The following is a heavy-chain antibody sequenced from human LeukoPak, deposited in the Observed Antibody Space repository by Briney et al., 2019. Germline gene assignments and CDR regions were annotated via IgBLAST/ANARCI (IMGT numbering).Heavy chain of an antibody. D-gene: IGHD3-3*01. CDR2: INSNRGST. V-gene: IGHV1-2*02. CDR1: GYTFTNYY. Sequence: GASVKVSCKASGYTFTNYYIHWVRQAPGQGLEWMGWINSNRGSTNYAQKFQGRVTMTRDTSISTAYMELRSVRSDDTAVYYCARDHGDDAFDIWGPGTMVTVSS. J-gene: IGHJ3*02. CDR3: ARDHGDDAFDI.